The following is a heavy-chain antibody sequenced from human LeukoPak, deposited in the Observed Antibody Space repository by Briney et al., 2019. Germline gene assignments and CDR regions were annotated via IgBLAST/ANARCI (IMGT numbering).Heavy chain of an antibody. V-gene: IGHV1-18*01. D-gene: IGHD2-15*01. CDR2: ISAYNGNT. CDR3: ARERGVVVAATPYFDY. CDR1: GYTFTSYV. J-gene: IGHJ4*02. Sequence: GASVKVSCKASGYTFTSYVISWVRQAPGQGLEWMGWISAYNGNTNYAQKLQGRVTMTTDTSTSTAYMELRSLRSDDTAVYYCARERGVVVAATPYFDYWGQGTLVTVSS.